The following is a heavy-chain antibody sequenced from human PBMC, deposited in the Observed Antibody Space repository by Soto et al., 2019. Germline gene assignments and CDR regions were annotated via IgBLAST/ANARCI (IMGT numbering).Heavy chain of an antibody. V-gene: IGHV3-13*01. D-gene: IGHD5-18*01. CDR2: IGTAGDT. CDR1: GFTFSSYD. CDR3: ARVKGYSYGYPERNYYYYGMDV. J-gene: IGHJ6*02. Sequence: GGSLRLSCAASGFTFSSYDMHWVRQATGKGLEWVSAIGTAGDTYYPGSVKGRFTISRENAKNSLYLQMNSLRAEDTAVYYCARVKGYSYGYPERNYYYYGMDVWGQGTTVTVSS.